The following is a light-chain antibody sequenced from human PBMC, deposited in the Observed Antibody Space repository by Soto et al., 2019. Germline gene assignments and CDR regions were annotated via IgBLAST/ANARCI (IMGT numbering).Light chain of an antibody. CDR1: SGHSSYI. Sequence: QSVLTQSSSASASLESSVKLTCTLSSGHSSYIIAWHQQQPGKAPRYLMKLEGSGSYNKGSGVPDRFSGSSSGPDRYLTISNLRSEDEADYYCETWDSTTRVFGGGTKLTVL. V-gene: IGLV4-60*03. CDR3: ETWDSTTRV. J-gene: IGLJ2*01. CDR2: LEGSGSY.